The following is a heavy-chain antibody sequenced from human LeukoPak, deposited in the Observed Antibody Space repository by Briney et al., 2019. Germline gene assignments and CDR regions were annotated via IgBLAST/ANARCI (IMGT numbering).Heavy chain of an antibody. CDR3: ASIESRGIAAAGTIDY. V-gene: IGHV4-30-4*01. Sequence: SETLSLTCTVSGGSISSGDYYWSWIRQPPGKGLEWIGYTYYSGSTYYNPSLKSRVTISVDTSKNQFSLKLSSVTAADTAVYYCASIESRGIAAAGTIDYWGQGTLVTVSS. D-gene: IGHD6-13*01. CDR1: GGSISSGDYY. J-gene: IGHJ4*02. CDR2: TYYSGST.